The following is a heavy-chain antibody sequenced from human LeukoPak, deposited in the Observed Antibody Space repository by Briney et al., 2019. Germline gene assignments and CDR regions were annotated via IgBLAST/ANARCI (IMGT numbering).Heavy chain of an antibody. CDR3: AVVVAATQGLNWFDP. J-gene: IGHJ5*02. Sequence: GGSLRLSCAASGFTFSSYAMSWVRQAPGKGLEWVSAISGSGGSTYYADSMKGRFTISRDNSKNTLYLQMNSLRAEDTAVYYCAVVVAATQGLNWFDPWGQGTLVTVSS. CDR1: GFTFSSYA. CDR2: ISGSGGST. D-gene: IGHD2-15*01. V-gene: IGHV3-23*01.